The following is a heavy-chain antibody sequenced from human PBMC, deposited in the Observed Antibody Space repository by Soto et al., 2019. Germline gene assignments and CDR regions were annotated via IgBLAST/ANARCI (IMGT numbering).Heavy chain of an antibody. D-gene: IGHD3-22*01. CDR3: ARSPYSSGSYYPIDY. J-gene: IGHJ4*02. CDR1: GYTFTYYY. Sequence: QVQLVQSGAEVNKPGASVKVSCKASGYTFTYYYIHWVRQAPGQGLEWMGVINPSTGSANYAQKFQGRVTITRDTSTSTVYMELGSLRSDDTAVYYCARSPYSSGSYYPIDYWGQGTLVTVSS. V-gene: IGHV1-46*01. CDR2: INPSTGSA.